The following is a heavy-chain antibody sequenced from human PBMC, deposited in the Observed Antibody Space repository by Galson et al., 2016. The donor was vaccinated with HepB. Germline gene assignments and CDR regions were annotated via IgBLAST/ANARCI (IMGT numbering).Heavy chain of an antibody. CDR3: VEQRKGAPYGMDV. Sequence: CAISGDSVSSNSAAWNWIRLSPSRGLEWLGRTYYRSKWYNDYAVSVKSRIIVNPDTSKNQFSLQLNSVTPEDTAVYYCVEQRKGAPYGMDVWGQGTTVTVSS. CDR2: TYYRSKWYN. CDR1: GDSVSSNSAA. V-gene: IGHV6-1*01. J-gene: IGHJ6*02. D-gene: IGHD1/OR15-1a*01.